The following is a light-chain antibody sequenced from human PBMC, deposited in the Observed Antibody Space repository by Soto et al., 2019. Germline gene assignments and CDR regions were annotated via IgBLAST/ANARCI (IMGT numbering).Light chain of an antibody. V-gene: IGKV1-5*03. CDR3: KQYNSYSGWT. CDR1: QSISSW. CDR2: KAS. Sequence: DIQMTQSPSTLSASVGDRVTITCRASQSISSWLAWYQQKPGKAPKLLIYKASSLESGVPSRFSGSGSGTEFPLTISSLQPDDFATYYCKQYNSYSGWTFGQGTKVETK. J-gene: IGKJ1*01.